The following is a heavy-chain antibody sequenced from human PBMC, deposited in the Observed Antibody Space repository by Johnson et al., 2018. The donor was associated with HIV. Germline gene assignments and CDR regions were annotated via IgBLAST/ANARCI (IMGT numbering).Heavy chain of an antibody. CDR1: GFSFSNYA. CDR3: AKAIDSSGYFYADAFDI. V-gene: IGHV3-23*04. CDR2: ITGSGTST. D-gene: IGHD3-22*01. J-gene: IGHJ3*02. Sequence: VQLVESGGGLVQPGGSLRLSCAASGFSFSNYAMSWVRQGPGKGLEWVSAITGSGTSTYYADSVKGRFTISRDNSKNTLYVQMNSLRAEDTAVYYCAKAIDSSGYFYADAFDIWGQGTMVTASA.